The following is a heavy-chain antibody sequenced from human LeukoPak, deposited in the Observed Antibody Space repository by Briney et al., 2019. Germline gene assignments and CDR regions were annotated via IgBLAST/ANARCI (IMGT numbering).Heavy chain of an antibody. Sequence: PGGSLRLCCAASGFTFSNAWMSWVRQAPGKGLEWVGRIKSKTDGGTTDYAAPVKGRFTISRDDSKNTLYLQMNSLKTEDTAVYYCTTVEGAAGYCSSTSCYRTYYMDVWGKGTTVTVSS. CDR2: IKSKTDGGTT. CDR3: TTVEGAAGYCSSTSCYRTYYMDV. CDR1: GFTFSNAW. J-gene: IGHJ6*03. V-gene: IGHV3-15*01. D-gene: IGHD2-2*01.